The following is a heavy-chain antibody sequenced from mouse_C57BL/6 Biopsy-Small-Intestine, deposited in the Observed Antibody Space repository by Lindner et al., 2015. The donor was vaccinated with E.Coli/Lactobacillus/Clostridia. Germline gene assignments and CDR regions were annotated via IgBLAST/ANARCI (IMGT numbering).Heavy chain of an antibody. Sequence: VQLQESGAELARPGASVTLSCKASGYTFTNYGICWVRQRTGQGLEWIGEIYPRSGNAYYNEKFKGKATLSADISSSTTYMELSSLTSEDTAVYYCARSDGYYAMDYWGQGTSVTVSS. CDR2: IYPRSGNA. J-gene: IGHJ4*01. D-gene: IGHD2-3*01. CDR1: GYTFTNYG. CDR3: ARSDGYYAMDY. V-gene: IGHV1-81*01.